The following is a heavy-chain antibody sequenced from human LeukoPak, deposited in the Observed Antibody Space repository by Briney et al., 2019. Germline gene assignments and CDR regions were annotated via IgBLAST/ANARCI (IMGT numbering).Heavy chain of an antibody. J-gene: IGHJ3*02. Sequence: PGGSLRLSCAASGFTFSDYAMSWVRQAPGKGLEWVSAVTYSGAPTYYADSVKGRFTISRDNSKNTLYLQMNSLRAEDTAVYYCAKNWDTGSYYHIGAFDIWGQGTMVTVSS. D-gene: IGHD1-26*01. CDR2: VTYSGAPT. CDR3: AKNWDTGSYYHIGAFDI. CDR1: GFTFSDYA. V-gene: IGHV3-23*01.